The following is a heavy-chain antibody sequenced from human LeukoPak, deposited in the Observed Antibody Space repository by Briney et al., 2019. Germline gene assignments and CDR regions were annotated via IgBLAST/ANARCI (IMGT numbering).Heavy chain of an antibody. CDR1: GGSISSYY. D-gene: IGHD1-26*01. Sequence: SETLSLTCTVSGGSISSYYWSWIRQPPGKRLEWIGYIYYSGSTNYNPSLKSRVTISVDTSKNQFSLKLSSVTAADTAVYYCARRSSIMGSYLYYFDYWGQGTLVTVSS. J-gene: IGHJ4*02. CDR2: IYYSGST. CDR3: ARRSSIMGSYLYYFDY. V-gene: IGHV4-59*01.